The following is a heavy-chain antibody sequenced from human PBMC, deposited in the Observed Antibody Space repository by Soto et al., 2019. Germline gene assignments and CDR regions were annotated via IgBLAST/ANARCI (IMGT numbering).Heavy chain of an antibody. CDR3: ARVAIASGGVIAVTYALDV. V-gene: IGHV3-48*02. D-gene: IGHD3-16*02. CDR2: ITSSGSTT. J-gene: IGHJ6*02. Sequence: PGGCLGLSCEVSGFTLSSYSMNWVRQDPGKGLEWVSFITSSGSTTYYADSVKGRFTVSRDNVKNSLFLQMNSLRDEDTAVCYCARVAIASGGVIAVTYALDVWGQGTTVTVSS. CDR1: GFTLSSYS.